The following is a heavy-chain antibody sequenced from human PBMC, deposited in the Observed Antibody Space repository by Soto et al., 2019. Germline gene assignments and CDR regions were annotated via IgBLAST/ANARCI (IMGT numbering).Heavy chain of an antibody. CDR2: INAGNGNT. CDR3: ARDRDSGSYSDAFDI. CDR1: GYTFTSCA. V-gene: IGHV1-3*01. Sequence: GASVKVSCKASGYTFTSCAMHWVRQAPGQRLEWMGWINAGNGNTKYSQKFQGRVTITRDTSASTAYMELSSLRSEDTAVYYCARDRDSGSYSDAFDIWGQGTMVTVSS. D-gene: IGHD1-26*01. J-gene: IGHJ3*02.